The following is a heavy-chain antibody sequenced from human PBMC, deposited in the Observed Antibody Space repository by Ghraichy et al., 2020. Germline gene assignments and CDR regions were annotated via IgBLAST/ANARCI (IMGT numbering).Heavy chain of an antibody. Sequence: GESLKISCKGSGYTFTRQWIAWVRQMPGKGLEWMGIIYPGDFDIRYNPSFQGQVIISADKSISTAYLQWSSLKASDTAMYYCARQGSWGDAYDLWGQGTMVTVSS. CDR1: GYTFTRQW. D-gene: IGHD3-10*01. CDR2: IYPGDFDI. V-gene: IGHV5-51*01. CDR3: ARQGSWGDAYDL. J-gene: IGHJ3*01.